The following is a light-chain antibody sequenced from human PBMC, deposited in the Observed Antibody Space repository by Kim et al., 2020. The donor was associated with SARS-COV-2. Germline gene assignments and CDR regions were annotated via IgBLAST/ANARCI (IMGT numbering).Light chain of an antibody. J-gene: IGKJ1*01. CDR1: QSVTSSY. CDR3: QQYGTSLRT. CDR2: GAS. Sequence: EIVLTQSPGTLSLSPGERATLSCRASQSVTSSYLAWYQQKPGQPRRLLIYGASNRATGIPDRFSGSGSGTDFTLTISRLESEDLAVYYCQQYGTSLRTFGQGTKVEIK. V-gene: IGKV3-20*01.